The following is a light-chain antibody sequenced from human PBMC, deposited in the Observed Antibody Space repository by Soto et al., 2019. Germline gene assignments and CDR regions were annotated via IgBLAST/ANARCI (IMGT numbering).Light chain of an antibody. CDR1: TSDVGAYNY. CDR3: SSYTSSSTLV. Sequence: QSALTQPASVSGSLGQSITISCTGTTSDVGAYNYVSWYQQHPGKAPQLVIYDVTNRPSGVSNRFSGSKSANTASLTISGLQAEDEADYYCSSYTSSSTLVFGGGTNLTVL. CDR2: DVT. V-gene: IGLV2-14*03. J-gene: IGLJ3*02.